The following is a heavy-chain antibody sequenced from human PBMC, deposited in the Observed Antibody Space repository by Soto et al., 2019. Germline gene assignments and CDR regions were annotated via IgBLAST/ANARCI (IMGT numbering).Heavy chain of an antibody. V-gene: IGHV3-33*01. CDR1: GFTFSSYG. D-gene: IGHD2-15*01. CDR2: IWYDGSNK. J-gene: IGHJ6*02. Sequence: QVQLVESGGGVVQPGRSLRLSCAASGFTFSSYGMNWVRQAPGKGLEWVAVIWYDGSNKYYADSVKGRFTISRDNSKNTLYLQMNSLIAEDTAVYYCARPGGDCSGVSCYSGMDVWGQGTTVTVSS. CDR3: ARPGGDCSGVSCYSGMDV.